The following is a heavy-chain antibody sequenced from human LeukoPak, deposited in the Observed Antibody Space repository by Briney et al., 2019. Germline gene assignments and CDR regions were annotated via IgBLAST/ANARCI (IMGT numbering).Heavy chain of an antibody. CDR1: GFTFDDYG. CDR3: ARGSRPHYYGSGSYAVGYYFDY. J-gene: IGHJ4*02. V-gene: IGHV3-20*04. D-gene: IGHD3-10*01. Sequence: GESLKISCAASGFTFDDYGMSWVRQAPGKGLEWVSGINWNGGSTGYADSVKGRFTISRDNAKNSLYLQMNSLRAEDTALYYCARGSRPHYYGSGSYAVGYYFDYWGQGTLVTVSS. CDR2: INWNGGST.